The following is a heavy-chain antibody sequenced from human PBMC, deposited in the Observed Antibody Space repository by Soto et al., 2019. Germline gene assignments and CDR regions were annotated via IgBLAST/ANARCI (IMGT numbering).Heavy chain of an antibody. J-gene: IGHJ5*02. V-gene: IGHV1-3*01. Sequence: ASVKVSCKASGYTSTSYAMYWVRQAPGQRLEWMGWINAGNGNTKYSQKFQGRVTITRDTSASTAYMELSSLRSEDTAVYYCARDTNWKRFDPWGQGTLVTVSS. CDR2: INAGNGNT. D-gene: IGHD1-1*01. CDR1: GYTSTSYA. CDR3: ARDTNWKRFDP.